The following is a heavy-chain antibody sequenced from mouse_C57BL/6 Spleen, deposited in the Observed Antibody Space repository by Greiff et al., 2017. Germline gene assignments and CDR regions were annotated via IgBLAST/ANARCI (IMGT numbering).Heavy chain of an antibody. J-gene: IGHJ3*01. D-gene: IGHD2-4*01. Sequence: VQLVESGAELVKPGASVKLSCKASGYTFTSYWMHWVKQRPGRGLEWIGRIDPNSGGTKYNEKFKSKATLTVDKPSSTAYMQLSSLTSEDSAVYYCARYTYDYDEAWFAYWGQGTLVTVSA. CDR1: GYTFTSYW. V-gene: IGHV1-72*01. CDR3: ARYTYDYDEAWFAY. CDR2: IDPNSGGT.